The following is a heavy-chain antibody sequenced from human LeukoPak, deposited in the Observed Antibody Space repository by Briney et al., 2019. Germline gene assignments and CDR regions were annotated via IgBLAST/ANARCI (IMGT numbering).Heavy chain of an antibody. V-gene: IGHV1-69*05. D-gene: IGHD6-6*01. CDR3: ARNSLGSARLFDP. CDR1: GGTFSSYA. CDR2: IIPIFGTA. Sequence: ASVKVSCKAYGGTFSSYAISWVRQAPGQGLEWMGGIIPIFGTANYAQKFQGRVTITTDESTSTAYMELSSLRSEDTAVYYCARNSLGSARLFDPWGQGTLVTVSS. J-gene: IGHJ5*02.